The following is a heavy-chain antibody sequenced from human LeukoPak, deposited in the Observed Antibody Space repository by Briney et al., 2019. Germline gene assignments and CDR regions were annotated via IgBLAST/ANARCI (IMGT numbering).Heavy chain of an antibody. Sequence: GGSLRLSCAASGFTFSSYEMNWVRQAPGRGLEWVSYISGSGVTMYYADSVKGRFTISRDDAKNSLYLQMNSLRAEDTAVYYCAREDIRLDYFDYCGQGTLVTVSS. J-gene: IGHJ4*02. CDR1: GFTFSSYE. CDR2: ISGSGVTM. D-gene: IGHD6-19*01. CDR3: AREDIRLDYFDY. V-gene: IGHV3-48*03.